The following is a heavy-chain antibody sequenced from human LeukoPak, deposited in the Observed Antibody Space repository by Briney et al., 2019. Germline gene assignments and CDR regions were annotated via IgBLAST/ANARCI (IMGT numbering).Heavy chain of an antibody. CDR3: ARELVVGRPFDY. J-gene: IGHJ4*02. V-gene: IGHV3-21*01. CDR1: GFTFSTHS. Sequence: GGSLRLSCVASGFTFSTHSMDWVRQAPGKGLEWVSSISSSGNYIYYADSVKGRFIISRDNPENSLYLQMSSLRAEDTAVYFCARELVVGRPFDYWGQGTLVTVSS. D-gene: IGHD6-13*01. CDR2: ISSSGNYI.